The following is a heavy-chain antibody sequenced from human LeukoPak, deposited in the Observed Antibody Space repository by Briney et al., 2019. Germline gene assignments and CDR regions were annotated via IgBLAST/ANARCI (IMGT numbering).Heavy chain of an antibody. D-gene: IGHD1-26*01. CDR2: ISPDGSTE. J-gene: IGHJ3*02. Sequence: GGSLRLSCAASTFTFRNYWMSWVRQAPGKGLEWVANISPDGSTEYYVDSVKGRFTISRDNAKNSLYLQTNSLRAEDMALYYCARGGSYAAFDIWGQGTMVTVSS. V-gene: IGHV3-7*03. CDR3: ARGGSYAAFDI. CDR1: TFTFRNYW.